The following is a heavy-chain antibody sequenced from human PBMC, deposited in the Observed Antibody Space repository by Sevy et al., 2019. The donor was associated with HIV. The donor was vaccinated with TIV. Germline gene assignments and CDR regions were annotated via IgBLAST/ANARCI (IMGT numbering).Heavy chain of an antibody. D-gene: IGHD2-21*01. CDR3: VKEGGGEGGDH. Sequence: GESLKISCAASGFSYSSYGMHWVRQAPGKGPEWVAYIQYDGSNKDYADSVKGRFTISRDNSKNTLDLQMNSLRVEDTAVYYCVKEGGGEGGDHWGQGTLVTVSS. J-gene: IGHJ4*02. CDR1: GFSYSSYG. CDR2: IQYDGSNK. V-gene: IGHV3-30*02.